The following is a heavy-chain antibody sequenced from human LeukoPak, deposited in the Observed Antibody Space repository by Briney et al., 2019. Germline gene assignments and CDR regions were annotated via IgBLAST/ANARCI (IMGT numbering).Heavy chain of an antibody. V-gene: IGHV3-11*05. Sequence: PGGSLRPSCAASGFTFSDYYMSWIRQAPGKGLEWVSYIGRSGTHTNHADSVKGRFTISRDNAKKSLYLQMNSLRAEDTAVYYCARDYYGSGSYGWFDPWGQGTLVTVSS. J-gene: IGHJ5*02. CDR1: GFTFSDYY. CDR2: IGRSGTHT. CDR3: ARDYYGSGSYGWFDP. D-gene: IGHD3-10*01.